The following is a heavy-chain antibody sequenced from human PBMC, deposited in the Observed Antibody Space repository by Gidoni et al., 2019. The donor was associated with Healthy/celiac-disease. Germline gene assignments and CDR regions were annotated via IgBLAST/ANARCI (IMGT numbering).Heavy chain of an antibody. CDR2: TYYRSKWYN. V-gene: IGHV6-1*01. Sequence: QVQLQQSGPGLVKPSQTLSLTCAISGDRVSSNSAAWNWTRQSPSRGLEWLGRTYYRSKWYNDYAVSVKSRITINPDTSKNQFSLQLNSVTPEDTAVYYCARSDICGGDCYLPYYYYYGMDVWGQGTTVTVSS. CDR1: GDRVSSNSAA. D-gene: IGHD2-21*02. J-gene: IGHJ6*02. CDR3: ARSDICGGDCYLPYYYYYGMDV.